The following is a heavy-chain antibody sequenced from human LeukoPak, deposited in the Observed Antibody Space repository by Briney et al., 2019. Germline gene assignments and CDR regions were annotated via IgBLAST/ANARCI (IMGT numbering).Heavy chain of an antibody. CDR2: VSENGGYT. J-gene: IGHJ4*02. CDR3: AKYTAKAPRRDLDY. D-gene: IGHD2-2*02. CDR1: GFTFNNYP. V-gene: IGHV3-23*01. Sequence: PGGSLRLSCAASGFTFNNYPMSWVRQAPGKGLEWVSSVSENGGYTYYADSVKGRFTISRDNSNNTVNLQMNSLRAEDTAVYYCAKYTAKAPRRDLDYWGQGTLVTVSS.